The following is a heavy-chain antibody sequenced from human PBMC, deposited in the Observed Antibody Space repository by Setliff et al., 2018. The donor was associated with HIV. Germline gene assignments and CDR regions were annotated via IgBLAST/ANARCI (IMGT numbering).Heavy chain of an antibody. CDR2: INHRGVI. CDR3: VASSSWSSRLNF. CDR1: GGSFSGFH. V-gene: IGHV4-34*01. D-gene: IGHD2-2*01. J-gene: IGHJ4*02. Sequence: SETLSLTCSVYGGSFSGFHWTWIRQPPGKGLELIGEINHRGVIKYSSSRVTVAVDTSKNQFSLKLKSVTAADTAVYYCVASSSWSSRLNFWGPGMLVTVSS.